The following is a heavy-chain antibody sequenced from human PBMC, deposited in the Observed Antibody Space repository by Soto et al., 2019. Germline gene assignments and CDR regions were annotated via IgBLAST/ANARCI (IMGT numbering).Heavy chain of an antibody. Sequence: GGSLRLSCAASGFTFSSYSMNWVRQAPGKGLEWVSSISSSSSYIYYADSEKGRFTISRDNAKNSLYLQMNSLRAEDTAVYYCARDASYDFWSGYYTFWPFHFDYWGQGTLVTVSS. CDR2: ISSSSSYI. V-gene: IGHV3-21*01. D-gene: IGHD3-3*01. CDR1: GFTFSSYS. CDR3: ARDASYDFWSGYYTFWPFHFDY. J-gene: IGHJ4*02.